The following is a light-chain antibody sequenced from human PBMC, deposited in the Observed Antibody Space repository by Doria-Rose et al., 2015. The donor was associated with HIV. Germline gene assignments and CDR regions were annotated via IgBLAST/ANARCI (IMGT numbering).Light chain of an antibody. CDR2: DGS. V-gene: IGKV3-20*01. J-gene: IGKJ1*01. CDR1: QSFSSTY. Sequence: DIVLTQSPGTLSLSPGERATLSCRASQSFSSTYLAWYQQKPGQAPSLLIYDGSTRATGIPDRFSASGSVTDFTLNINRLEPEDVALYYCHQYGTSWTFGQGTKVEI. CDR3: HQYGTSWT.